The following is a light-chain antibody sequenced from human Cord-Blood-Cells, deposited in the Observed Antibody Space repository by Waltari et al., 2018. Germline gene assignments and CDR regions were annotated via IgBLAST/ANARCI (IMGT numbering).Light chain of an antibody. V-gene: IGLV2-23*03. J-gene: IGLJ2*01. CDR3: CSYAGSSTFEV. CDR1: SSDVGSYNL. CDR2: EGS. Sequence: QSALTQPASVSGSPGQSIPISCPGTSSDVGSYNLVSLYQQHPGKAPKLMIYEGSKRPSGVSNRFSGSKSGNTASLTISGLQAEDEADYYCCSYAGSSTFEVFGGGTKLTVL.